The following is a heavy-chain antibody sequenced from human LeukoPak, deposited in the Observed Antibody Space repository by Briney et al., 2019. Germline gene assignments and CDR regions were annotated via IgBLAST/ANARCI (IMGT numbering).Heavy chain of an antibody. V-gene: IGHV4-59*01. CDR2: IYYSGST. J-gene: IGHJ2*01. D-gene: IGHD3-22*01. CDR1: GGSISSYY. Sequence: PSETLSLTCTVSGGSISSYYWSWIRQPPGKGLEWIGYIYYSGSTNYNPSLKSRVTISVDTSKNQFSLKLSSVTAADTAVYYCAGLMPFGDRSGYYYWYFDLWGRGTLVTVSS. CDR3: AGLMPFGDRSGYYYWYFDL.